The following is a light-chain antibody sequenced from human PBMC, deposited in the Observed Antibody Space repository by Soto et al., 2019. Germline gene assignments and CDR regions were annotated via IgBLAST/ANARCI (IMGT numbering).Light chain of an antibody. J-gene: IGLJ1*01. CDR3: CSSAPESTYV. CDR2: RGT. V-gene: IGLV2-23*01. Sequence: QSVLAQPASVSGCPGQSITGSWAWRSDEVGAYDSVSWYQQHPHKAPQVIIYRGTQRPSGASNRFSASTSGNAASLTISGLQADDEADYFCCSSAPESTYVCGTGTKVTVL. CDR1: SDEVGAYDS.